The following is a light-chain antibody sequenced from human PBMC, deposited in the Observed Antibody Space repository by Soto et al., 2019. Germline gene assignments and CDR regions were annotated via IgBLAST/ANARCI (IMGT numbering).Light chain of an antibody. V-gene: IGKV3-15*01. CDR2: DVS. J-gene: IGKJ1*01. Sequence: EIVVMLSPRTLAVYGGDGDTVSCRAGQGVTTNFAWYQQKSGQSPRLLIYDVSTRATGVPARFSGTGSETDFTLTISCRQSDDSALSFCQHSTSGAWTFAEGTKVDIK. CDR3: QHSTSGAWT. CDR1: QGVTTN.